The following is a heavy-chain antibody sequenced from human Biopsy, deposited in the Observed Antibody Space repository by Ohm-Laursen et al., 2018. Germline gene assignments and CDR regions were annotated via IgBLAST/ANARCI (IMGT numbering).Heavy chain of an antibody. V-gene: IGHV1-18*04. Sequence: ASVKVSCKASGYTFSDYYLHWVRQAPGQGLEWMGWIYVSGNGVTNYAEKFQGRLTMTTDISTSTAYMDLKGLRSDDTAIYYCARAFGGAYYSYAFDLWGQGTLVTVSS. CDR3: ARAFGGAYYSYAFDL. CDR1: GYTFSDYY. J-gene: IGHJ3*01. D-gene: IGHD2-21*02. CDR2: IYVSGNGVT.